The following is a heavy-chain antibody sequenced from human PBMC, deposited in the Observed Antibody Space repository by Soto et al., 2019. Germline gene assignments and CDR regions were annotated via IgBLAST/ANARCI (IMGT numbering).Heavy chain of an antibody. J-gene: IGHJ6*02. CDR2: INPSGGST. Sequence: ASVKVSCKAYGYTFTSYYMHWVRQAPGQGLEWMGIINPSGGSTSYAQKFQGRVTMTRDTSTSTVYMELSSLRSEDTAVYYCARDARDGYNLLYYYYYGMDVWGQGTTVTVSS. V-gene: IGHV1-46*01. CDR1: GYTFTSYY. CDR3: ARDARDGYNLLYYYYYGMDV. D-gene: IGHD5-12*01.